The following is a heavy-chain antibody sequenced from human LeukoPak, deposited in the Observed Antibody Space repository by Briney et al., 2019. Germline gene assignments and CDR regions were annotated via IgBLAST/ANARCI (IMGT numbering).Heavy chain of an antibody. CDR3: ARGAGYYDTYFDY. V-gene: IGHV4-39*07. CDR2: INHSGST. Sequence: SETLSLTCTVSSGSISTSNYYWGWVRQPPGKGLEWIGEINHSGSTNYNPSLKSRVTISVDTSKNQFSLKLSSVTAADTAVYYCARGAGYYDTYFDYWGQGTLVTVSS. J-gene: IGHJ4*02. CDR1: SGSISTSNYY. D-gene: IGHD3-22*01.